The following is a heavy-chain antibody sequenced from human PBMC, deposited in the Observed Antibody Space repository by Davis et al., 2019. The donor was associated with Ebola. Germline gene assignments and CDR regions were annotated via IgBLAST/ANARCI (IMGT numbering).Heavy chain of an antibody. CDR1: GFTFSDHH. CDR3: TKDYPSPAVIGPGGPFFDQ. Sequence: PGGSLRLSCAASGFTFSDHHMSWVRLAPGKGLEWISGITKGSDGIYYADSVKGRFSISRDNSKNTLYLQMNSLRAEDTAVYYCTKDYPSPAVIGPGGPFFDQWGQGTQVTVSS. D-gene: IGHD2-21*01. J-gene: IGHJ4*02. V-gene: IGHV3-23*01. CDR2: ITKGSDGI.